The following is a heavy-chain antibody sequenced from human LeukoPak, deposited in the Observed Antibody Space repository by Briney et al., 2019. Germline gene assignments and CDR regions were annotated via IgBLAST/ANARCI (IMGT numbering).Heavy chain of an antibody. CDR1: GFMFSDYY. Sequence: GGSLRLSCAASGFMFSDYYMTWIRQAPGKGLEFISFISSSGSYTNSADSVTGRFTISRDNAKNSLYLQMNSLRAEDTAVYYCARVYGVLGSRDQQLLHWGQGTLVTVSS. CDR2: ISSSGSYT. V-gene: IGHV3-11*06. J-gene: IGHJ4*02. CDR3: ARVYGVLGSRDQQLLH. D-gene: IGHD6-13*01.